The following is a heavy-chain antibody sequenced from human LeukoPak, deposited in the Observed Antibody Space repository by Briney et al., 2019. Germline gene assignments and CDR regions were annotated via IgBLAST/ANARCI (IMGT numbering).Heavy chain of an antibody. CDR2: IKQDGSEK. D-gene: IGHD1-26*01. V-gene: IGHV3-7*01. J-gene: IGHJ4*02. Sequence: PGGSLRLSCAASGFSFSNYWMSWVRQAPGKGLEWVANIKQDGSEKYYVDSVKGRFTISRDNAKNSLYLQMNSLRAEDTAVYHCAKNHGNYYVFDYWGQGTLATVSS. CDR3: AKNHGNYYVFDY. CDR1: GFSFSNYW.